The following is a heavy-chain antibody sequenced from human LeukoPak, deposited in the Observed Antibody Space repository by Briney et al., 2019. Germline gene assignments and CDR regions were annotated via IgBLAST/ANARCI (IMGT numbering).Heavy chain of an antibody. CDR3: ARDGTSIVATTHRGYYYYYMDV. CDR1: GYTFTSYG. V-gene: IGHV1-18*01. CDR2: ISAYNGNT. D-gene: IGHD5-12*01. Sequence: GASVKVSCKASGYTFTSYGISWVRQAPGQGLEWMGWISAYNGNTNYAQKLQGRVTMTTDTSTSTAYMELRSLRSDDTAVYYCARDGTSIVATTHRGYYYYYMDVWGKGTTVTVSS. J-gene: IGHJ6*03.